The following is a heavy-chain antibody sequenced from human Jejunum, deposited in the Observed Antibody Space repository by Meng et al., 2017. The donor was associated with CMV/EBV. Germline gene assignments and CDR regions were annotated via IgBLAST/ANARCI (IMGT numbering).Heavy chain of an antibody. CDR3: ARLQWAALDF. J-gene: IGHJ4*02. CDR1: GFDFESSE. V-gene: IGHV3-48*03. D-gene: IGHD1-26*01. CDR2: ISGPAKAI. Sequence: CAVSGFDFESSEMNWVRQAPGKGLEWVSYISGPAKAIYYADSVRGRFTISRDNAKNSLTLQVSGLRAEDTAVYYCARLQWAALDFLGQGTLVTVSS.